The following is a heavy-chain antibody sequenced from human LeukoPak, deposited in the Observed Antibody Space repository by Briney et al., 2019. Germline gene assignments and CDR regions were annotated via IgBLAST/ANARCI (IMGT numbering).Heavy chain of an antibody. CDR2: IYPGDSDT. V-gene: IGHV5-51*01. CDR1: GYSFTSYW. Sequence: GESLKISCRGSGYSFTSYWIGWVRQMPGKGLEWMGIIYPGDSDTRYSPSFQGQVTISADKSISTAYLQWSSLKASDTAMYYCARHSPGPIAVAGIDYWGQGTLVTVYS. D-gene: IGHD6-19*01. CDR3: ARHSPGPIAVAGIDY. J-gene: IGHJ4*02.